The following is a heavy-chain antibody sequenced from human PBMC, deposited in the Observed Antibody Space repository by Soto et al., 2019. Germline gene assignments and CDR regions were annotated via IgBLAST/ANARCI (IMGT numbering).Heavy chain of an antibody. CDR3: ARRKGIDENYYYHRLDI. CDR1: GYTFSTYS. V-gene: IGHV1-3*01. J-gene: IGHJ6*02. Sequence: ASVKVSCKASGYTFSTYSMHWVRQAPGHSLEWMGWINGATGQTRSSQRFQDRVTITRDTSASTAYMELSGLRTGGTAGYYCARRKGIDENYYYHRLDIWGPGTTVTVSS. D-gene: IGHD3-22*01. CDR2: INGATGQT.